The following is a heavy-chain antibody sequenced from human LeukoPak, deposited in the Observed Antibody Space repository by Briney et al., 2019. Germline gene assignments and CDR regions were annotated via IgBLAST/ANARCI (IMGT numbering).Heavy chain of an antibody. J-gene: IGHJ6*02. Sequence: GGSLRLSCAASGFTFDDYTMHWVRQALGKGLEWVSLISWDGGSTYYADSVKGRFTISRDNSKNSLYLQMNSLRTEDTALYYCAKDVNYGMDVWGQGTTVTVSS. CDR3: AKDVNYGMDV. CDR2: ISWDGGST. CDR1: GFTFDDYT. V-gene: IGHV3-43*01.